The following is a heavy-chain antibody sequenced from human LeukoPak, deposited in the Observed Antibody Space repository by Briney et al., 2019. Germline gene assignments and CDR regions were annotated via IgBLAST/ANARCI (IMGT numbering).Heavy chain of an antibody. CDR3: AKSVGTYYYDSSGYYLDY. V-gene: IGHV3-30*02. J-gene: IGHJ4*02. D-gene: IGHD3-22*01. Sequence: GGSLRLSCAASGFTFSSYGMHWVRQAPGKGLEWVAAIWYDGSNKYYADSVKGRFTISRDNSKNTLYLQMNSLRAEDTAVYYCAKSVGTYYYDSSGYYLDYWGQGTLVTVSS. CDR1: GFTFSSYG. CDR2: IWYDGSNK.